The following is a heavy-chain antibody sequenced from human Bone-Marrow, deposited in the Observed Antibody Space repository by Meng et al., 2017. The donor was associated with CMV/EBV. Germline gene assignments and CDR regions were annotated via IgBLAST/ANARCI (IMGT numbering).Heavy chain of an antibody. D-gene: IGHD2-2*01. V-gene: IGHV1-69*04. CDR2: IIPILGIA. Sequence: SVKVSCKASGGTFSSYTISWVRQAPGQGLEWMGRIIPILGIANYAQKFQGRVTITADKSTSTVYMELSSLRSEDTAVYYCAREPIKSVVVPAAVYGLDVWGQGTTVTVSS. CDR1: GGTFSSYT. J-gene: IGHJ6*02. CDR3: AREPIKSVVVPAAVYGLDV.